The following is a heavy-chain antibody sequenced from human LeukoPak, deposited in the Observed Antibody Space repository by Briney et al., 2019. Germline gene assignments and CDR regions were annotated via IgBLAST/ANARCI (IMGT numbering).Heavy chain of an antibody. CDR3: ARGLSYDFWSAYYMDV. D-gene: IGHD3-3*01. J-gene: IGHJ6*03. Sequence: SETLSLTCTVSGGSISSGSYYWSWIRQPAGKGLEWIGRTYTSGSTNYNPSLKSRVTISVDTSKNQFSLKLSSVTAADTAVYYCARGLSYDFWSAYYMDVWGKGTTVTVSS. V-gene: IGHV4-61*02. CDR1: GGSISSGSYY. CDR2: TYTSGST.